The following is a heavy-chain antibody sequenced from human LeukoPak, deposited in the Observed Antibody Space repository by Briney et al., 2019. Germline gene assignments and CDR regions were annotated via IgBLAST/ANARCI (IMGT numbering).Heavy chain of an antibody. V-gene: IGHV3-7*01. CDR1: GFTVSSNY. D-gene: IGHD3-3*01. CDR2: IKQDGNEK. CDR3: AKPITVSGATDAFDV. Sequence: QAGGSLRLSCAASGFTVSSNYMSWVRQAPGKGLEWVANIKQDGNEKYYVDSVKGRFTISRDNAKNSLYLQMNSLRVEDMAVYYCAKPITVSGATDAFDVWGQGTMVTVSS. J-gene: IGHJ3*01.